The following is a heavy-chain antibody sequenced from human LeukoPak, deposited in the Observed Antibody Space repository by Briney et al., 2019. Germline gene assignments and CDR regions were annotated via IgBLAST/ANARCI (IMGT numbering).Heavy chain of an antibody. V-gene: IGHV4-30-2*01. CDR2: IYDSGST. D-gene: IGHD3-22*01. CDR3: ARRISTYDSSGYSTGDAFGC. Sequence: TLSLTCTVSGGSISSGGYYWSWIRPPPGKGLEWIGYIYDSGSTYYNPSLKSRVTISVARSKNHFSPKLTSVTAADTAVYYCARRISTYDSSGYSTGDAFGCWGQRILVSVS. CDR1: GGSISSGGYY. J-gene: IGHJ4*02.